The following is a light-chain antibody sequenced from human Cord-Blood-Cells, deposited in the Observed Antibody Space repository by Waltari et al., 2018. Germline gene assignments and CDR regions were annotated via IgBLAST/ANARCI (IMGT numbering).Light chain of an antibody. J-gene: IGKJ4*01. CDR2: GAS. CDR1: QCVSSN. CDR3: QQYNNWPLT. Sequence: EIVMTQSPATMSVSPGERATLSCRASQCVSSNLAWYQQKPGQAPRLLIYGASTRATGIPARFSGSGSGTELTLTISSLQSGDFAVYYCQQYNNWPLTFGGGTKVEIK. V-gene: IGKV3-15*01.